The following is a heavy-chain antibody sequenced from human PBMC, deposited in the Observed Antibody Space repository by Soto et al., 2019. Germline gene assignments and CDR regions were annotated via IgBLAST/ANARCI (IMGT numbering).Heavy chain of an antibody. Sequence: EVQLVESGGGLIQPGGSLRLICAASGLSVTANYMTWVRQAPGKGLEWLSIIYRGGGTYYADSLKDRAISSRDGSRNRVFLQMNSLTAEDAGVYYCARRDDSETFDIWGRGTAVNVSS. CDR2: IYRGGGT. J-gene: IGHJ3*02. CDR3: ARRDDSETFDI. V-gene: IGHV3-53*01. CDR1: GLSVTANY. D-gene: IGHD5-18*01.